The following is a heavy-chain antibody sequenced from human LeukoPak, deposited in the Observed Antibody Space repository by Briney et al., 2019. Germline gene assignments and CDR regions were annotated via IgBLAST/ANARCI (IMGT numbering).Heavy chain of an antibody. CDR2: MYSSGTT. Sequence: SETLSLTCTVSDGSINGYYWSWIRQPPGKGLDWIGYMYSSGTTNYSPSLKSRVTISEDMSKNQFSLKLTSVTAADTAVYYCARHSGHSSTNDAFDIWGQGTMVIVSS. D-gene: IGHD6-13*01. CDR1: DGSINGYY. CDR3: ARHSGHSSTNDAFDI. J-gene: IGHJ3*02. V-gene: IGHV4-59*01.